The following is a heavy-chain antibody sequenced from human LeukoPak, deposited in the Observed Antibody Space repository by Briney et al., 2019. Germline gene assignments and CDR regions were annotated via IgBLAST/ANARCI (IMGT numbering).Heavy chain of an antibody. V-gene: IGHV1-69*05. CDR2: ITPSSGSA. Sequence: GASVNVSCKASGGTVSGYPVSWVRQTPGRGLEWVGGITPSSGSANYAQKFQGRVTIRTDDSTATAYLDLTGLRSEDTAVYYCARGIAAGYFDFWGQGTLVTVSS. CDR1: GGTVSGYP. D-gene: IGHD6-13*01. CDR3: ARGIAAGYFDF. J-gene: IGHJ4*02.